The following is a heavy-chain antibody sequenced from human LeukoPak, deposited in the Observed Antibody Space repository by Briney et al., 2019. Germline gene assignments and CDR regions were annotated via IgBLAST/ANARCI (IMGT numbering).Heavy chain of an antibody. CDR3: AGLSKTWAGDWFDP. V-gene: IGHV4-4*02. J-gene: IGHJ5*02. CDR1: GGSISSSNW. Sequence: SETLSLTCAVSGGSISSSNWWSWVRQPPGKGLEWIGEIYHSGSTNYNPSLKSRVTISVDKSKNQFSLKLTSMTAADTAVYYYAGLSKTWAGDWFDPWGQGTLVTVSS. CDR2: IYHSGST. D-gene: IGHD3-10*01.